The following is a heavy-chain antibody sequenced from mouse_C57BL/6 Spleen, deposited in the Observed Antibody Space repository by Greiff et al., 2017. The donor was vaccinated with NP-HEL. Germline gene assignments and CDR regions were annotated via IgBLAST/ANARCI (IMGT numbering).Heavy chain of an antibody. Sequence: QVQLKQSGPELVKPGASVKISCKASGYAFSSSWMNWVKQRPGKGLEWIGRIYPGDGDTNYNGKFKGKATLTADKSSSTAYMQLSSLTSEDSAVYFCARAIYLYYAMDYWGQGTSVTVSS. CDR2: IYPGDGDT. J-gene: IGHJ4*01. CDR3: ARAIYLYYAMDY. D-gene: IGHD5-5*01. CDR1: GYAFSSSW. V-gene: IGHV1-82*01.